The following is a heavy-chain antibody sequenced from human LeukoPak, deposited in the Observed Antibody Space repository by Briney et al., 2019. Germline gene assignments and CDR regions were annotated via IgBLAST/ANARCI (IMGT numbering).Heavy chain of an antibody. CDR3: VKVRTGNYYDSNPLDY. J-gene: IGHJ4*02. D-gene: IGHD3-22*01. CDR1: GFTFSSYG. CDR2: ISSNGGST. V-gene: IGHV3-64D*06. Sequence: PGGSLRLSCAASGFTFSSYGMHWVRQAPGKGLEYVSAISSNGGSTYYADSVKGRFTISRDNSKNTLYLQMSSLRAEDTAVYYCVKVRTGNYYDSNPLDYWGLGTLVTVSS.